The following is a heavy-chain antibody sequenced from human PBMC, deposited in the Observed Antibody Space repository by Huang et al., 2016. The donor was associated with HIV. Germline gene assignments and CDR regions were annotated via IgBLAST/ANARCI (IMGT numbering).Heavy chain of an antibody. Sequence: QVQMVQSGAEVKKPGASVKVSCKRSGYDFTGYYMHWVRQAPGQGLEWRGWINPNSDVAVYAQKFRGRVTMTTDTSVTTAYMELTRLTSDDTAMYYCARAPPDHWGQGTLVTVSS. CDR1: GYDFTGYY. CDR2: INPNSDVA. J-gene: IGHJ4*02. CDR3: ARAPPDH. V-gene: IGHV1-2*02.